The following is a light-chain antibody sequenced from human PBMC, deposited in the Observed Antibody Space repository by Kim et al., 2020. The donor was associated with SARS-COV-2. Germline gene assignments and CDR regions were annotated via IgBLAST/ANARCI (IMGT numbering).Light chain of an antibody. CDR1: QAIRSY. J-gene: IGKJ2*04. CDR3: LQGYNDPWR. Sequence: SASVGDTITITCRASQAIRSYLGWFQQKPGKAPKLLIYAASSLQTGVPSRFSGSGSGTDFTLTISSLQPEDFGTYYCLQGYNDPWRFGQGTKLEI. CDR2: AAS. V-gene: IGKV1-6*01.